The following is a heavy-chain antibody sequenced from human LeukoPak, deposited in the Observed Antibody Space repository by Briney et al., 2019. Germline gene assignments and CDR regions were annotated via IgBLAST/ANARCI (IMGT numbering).Heavy chain of an antibody. CDR3: AKDMYPYGSGSYPQFDY. V-gene: IGHV3-23*01. CDR2: ISGSGGST. Sequence: PGGSLRLSCAASGFTFSSYAMSWVRQAPGKGLEWVSAISGSGGSTYYADSVKGRFTISRDNSKNTLYLQMNSLRAEDTAVYYCAKDMYPYGSGSYPQFDYWGLGTLVTVSS. D-gene: IGHD3-10*01. J-gene: IGHJ4*02. CDR1: GFTFSSYA.